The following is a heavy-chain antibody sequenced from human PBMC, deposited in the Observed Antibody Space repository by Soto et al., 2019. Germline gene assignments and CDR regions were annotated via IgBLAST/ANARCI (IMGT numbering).Heavy chain of an antibody. J-gene: IGHJ4*02. Sequence: SETLSLTCTVSGGSISSSSLNWDWIRQPPGKGLEWIGGISYSGSTYYNPSLKSRVTMSVDTSKNQFSLKLSSVTAADTAVYYCAGNPQSGYLDYWGQGTLVTVSS. CDR2: ISYSGST. D-gene: IGHD5-12*01. CDR1: GGSISSSSLN. CDR3: AGNPQSGYLDY. V-gene: IGHV4-39*01.